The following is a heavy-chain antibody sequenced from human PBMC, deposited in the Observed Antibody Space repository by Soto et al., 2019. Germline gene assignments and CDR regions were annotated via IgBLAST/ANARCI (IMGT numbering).Heavy chain of an antibody. CDR3: ARGGGYCTPTSCAIDS. CDR1: RFSFSSYE. CDR2: VSLTGDRT. J-gene: IGHJ4*02. Sequence: GGSLRLSCVASRFSFSSYEMSWVRQAAGKGLEWVSRVSLTGDRTNYAGSVKGRFTVSRDNFKNTLYLEMDSLRPEDTAIYYCARGGGYCTPTSCAIDSWGRGTTVTV. D-gene: IGHD2-8*01. V-gene: IGHV3-23*01.